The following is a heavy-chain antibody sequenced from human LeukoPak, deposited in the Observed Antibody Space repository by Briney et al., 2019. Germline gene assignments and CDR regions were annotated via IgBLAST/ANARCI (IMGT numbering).Heavy chain of an antibody. D-gene: IGHD4-11*01. CDR1: GFIFSSYA. V-gene: IGHV3-23*01. CDR2: ISGSGGST. Sequence: GGSLRLSCAASGFIFSSYAMNWVRQAPGKGLEWVSTISGSGGSTYYADSVKGRFTISRDNSKNTLYLQMNSLRAEDTAVYYCARTRVDTTTFDYFDYWGQGTLVTVSS. J-gene: IGHJ4*02. CDR3: ARTRVDTTTFDYFDY.